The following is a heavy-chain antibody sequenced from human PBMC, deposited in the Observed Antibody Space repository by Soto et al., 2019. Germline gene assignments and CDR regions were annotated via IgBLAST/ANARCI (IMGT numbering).Heavy chain of an antibody. V-gene: IGHV4-31*03. J-gene: IGHJ4*01. CDR2: IYYGGST. CDR1: GGSISSGGYY. CDR3: ARGGYYYENSGQNAYDY. D-gene: IGHD3-22*01. Sequence: SETLSLTCTVSGGSISSGGYYWIWIRHHPGKGLEWIGYIYYGGSTYYNPSLKSRATISGDTSKNQFSLKLSSVTAADTAVYYCARGGYYYENSGQNAYDYWGQGIPVTVSS.